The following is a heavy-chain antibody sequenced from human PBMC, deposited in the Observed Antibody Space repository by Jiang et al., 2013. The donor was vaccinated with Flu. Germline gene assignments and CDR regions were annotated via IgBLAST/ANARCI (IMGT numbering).Heavy chain of an antibody. CDR3: ARDSYCAGDCYRMYFYNMDV. CDR1: GGSISRGPYF. J-gene: IGHJ6*02. V-gene: IGHV4-61*02. CDR2: VYNDGRT. D-gene: IGHD2-21*02. Sequence: GSGLVKPSQTLSLTCSVSGGSISRGPYFWNWIRQPAGKGLEWVGHVYNDGRTNYNPSLESRVSISLDTSKNQFSLRLSSVTAEDTAVYYCARDSYCAGDCYRMYFYNMDVWGQG.